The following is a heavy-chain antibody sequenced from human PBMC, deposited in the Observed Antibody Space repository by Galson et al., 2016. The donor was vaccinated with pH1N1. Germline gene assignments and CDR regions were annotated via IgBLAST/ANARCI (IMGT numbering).Heavy chain of an antibody. D-gene: IGHD4-17*01. V-gene: IGHV4-59*12. Sequence: SEPLSLTCTVSGDSISGYYWNWIRQPPGKGLEWIGYIYHSYHSGTTKYNPYLRSRVTLSVDSSKSQVSLQLRSVTGADTAVYFCAHGDHDVEGYHGMDVWGQGTTVIVS. CDR1: GDSISGYY. J-gene: IGHJ6*02. CDR2: IYHSYHSGTT. CDR3: AHGDHDVEGYHGMDV.